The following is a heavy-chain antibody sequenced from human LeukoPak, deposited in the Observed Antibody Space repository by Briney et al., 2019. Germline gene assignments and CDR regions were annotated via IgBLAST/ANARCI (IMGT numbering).Heavy chain of an antibody. CDR3: ARGLISSSWRNNWFDP. Sequence: ASVKVSCKASGYTFTGYYMHWVRQAPGQGLEWMGWINPNSGGTNYAQKFQGRVTMTRDTSISTAYMELSRLRSDDTAVYYCARGLISSSWRNNWFDPWGQGILVTVSS. J-gene: IGHJ5*02. CDR1: GYTFTGYY. V-gene: IGHV1-2*02. D-gene: IGHD6-13*01. CDR2: INPNSGGT.